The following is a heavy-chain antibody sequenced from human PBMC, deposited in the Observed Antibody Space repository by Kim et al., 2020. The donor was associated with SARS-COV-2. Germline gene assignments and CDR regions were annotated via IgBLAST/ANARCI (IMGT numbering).Heavy chain of an antibody. CDR2: ISGSGGST. J-gene: IGHJ5*02. CDR3: AKFTHSSPKLDP. D-gene: IGHD6-13*01. Sequence: GGSLRLSCAASGFTFSSYAMSWVRQAPGKGLEWVSAISGSGGSTYYADSVKGRFTISRDNSKNTLYLQMNRLRAEDTAVYYCAKFTHSSPKLDPWGQGTLVTVSS. V-gene: IGHV3-23*01. CDR1: GFTFSSYA.